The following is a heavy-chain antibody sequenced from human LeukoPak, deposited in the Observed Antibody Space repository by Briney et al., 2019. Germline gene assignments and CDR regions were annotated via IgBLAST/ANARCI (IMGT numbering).Heavy chain of an antibody. Sequence: SETLSLTCAVYGGSFSGYYWSWIRQPPGKGLEWIGEINHSGSTNYHPSLKSRVTISVDTSKNQFSLKLTSVTAADTAVYYCARVYDSTGYYLDDWGQGTPVTVSS. J-gene: IGHJ4*02. CDR3: ARVYDSTGYYLDD. CDR2: INHSGST. V-gene: IGHV4-34*01. D-gene: IGHD3-22*01. CDR1: GGSFSGYY.